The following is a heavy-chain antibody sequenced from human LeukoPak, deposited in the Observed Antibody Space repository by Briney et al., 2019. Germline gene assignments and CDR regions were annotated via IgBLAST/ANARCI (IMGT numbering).Heavy chain of an antibody. J-gene: IGHJ4*02. CDR3: ARLEKYYYDSSGYYPY. CDR2: IYYSGST. D-gene: IGHD3-22*01. V-gene: IGHV4-30-4*01. CDR1: GGSISSGDYY. Sequence: SETLSLTCTVSGGSISSGDYYWSWIRQPPGKGLEWIGYIYYSGSTYYNPSLKSRVTISVDTSKNQFSLKLSSVTAADTAVYYCARLEKYYYDSSGYYPYWGQGTLVTVSS.